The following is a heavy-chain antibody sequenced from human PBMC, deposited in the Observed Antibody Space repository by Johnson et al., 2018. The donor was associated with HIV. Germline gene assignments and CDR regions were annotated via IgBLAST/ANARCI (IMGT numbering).Heavy chain of an antibody. CDR3: AKDGSGAGFYMVFDF. Sequence: QMLLVESGGGVVQPGRSLILSCAASGFTFSSYGMHWVRQAPGKGLEWLSVVSSGGTSYYAASVRGRFTVSRDNSKNTLYLQMNSRRAEDTALSYCAKDGSGAGFYMVFDFWGKGQRVTVSS. CDR2: VSSGGTS. V-gene: IGHV3-NL1*01. D-gene: IGHD2/OR15-2a*01. CDR1: GFTFSSYG. J-gene: IGHJ3*01.